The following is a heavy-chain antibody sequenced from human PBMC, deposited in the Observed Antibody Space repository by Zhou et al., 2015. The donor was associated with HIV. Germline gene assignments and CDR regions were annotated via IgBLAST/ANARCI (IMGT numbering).Heavy chain of an antibody. CDR2: IIPIFGTA. CDR3: ARGPRDLGA. V-gene: IGHV1-46*01. J-gene: IGHJ5*02. Sequence: QVQLVQSGAEVKKPGASVKVSCKASGYTFTSYYMHWVRQAPGQGLEWMGGIIPIFGTANYAQKFQGRVTMTRDTSTSTVYMELSSLRSEDTAVYYCARGPRDLGAWGQGTLVTVSS. D-gene: IGHD3-10*01. CDR1: GYTFTSYY.